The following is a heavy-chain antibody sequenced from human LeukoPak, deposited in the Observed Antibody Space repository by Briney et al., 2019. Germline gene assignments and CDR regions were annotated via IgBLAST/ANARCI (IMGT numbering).Heavy chain of an antibody. Sequence: PGASVKVSCKASGYTFTSYYIHWVRQAPGQGLEWMGIINLSAGDTNYAQKFQGRVTMTRDMSTSTVYMELSSLRSEDTAVYYCAREGYCSGGSCYSGAHFQHWGQGTLVTVSS. CDR1: GYTFTSYY. CDR3: AREGYCSGGSCYSGAHFQH. V-gene: IGHV1-46*01. D-gene: IGHD2-15*01. J-gene: IGHJ1*01. CDR2: INLSAGDT.